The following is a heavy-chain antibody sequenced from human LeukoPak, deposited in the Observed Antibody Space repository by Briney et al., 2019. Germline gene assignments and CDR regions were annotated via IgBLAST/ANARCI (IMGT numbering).Heavy chain of an antibody. CDR2: VSASGYST. CDR3: AKAVAVPGALSGYYDF. J-gene: IGHJ4*02. D-gene: IGHD2-2*01. CDR1: GFIFSSYG. Sequence: GGSLRLSCVASGFIFSSYGMSWVRQAPGKGLEWVSAVSASGYSTYYADSVKGRFTISRDNSKNALYLQMNSLSAEDTAVYFCAKAVAVPGALSGYYDFWGQGTLVTVSS. V-gene: IGHV3-23*01.